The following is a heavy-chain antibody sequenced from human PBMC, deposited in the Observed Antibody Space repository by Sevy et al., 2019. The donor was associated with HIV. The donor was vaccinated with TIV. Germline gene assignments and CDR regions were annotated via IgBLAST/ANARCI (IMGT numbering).Heavy chain of an antibody. Sequence: GGSLRLSCKASGFTFSSFWMQWVRQAPGKGLEWVANIRQDGNEIYYGNSVKGRFNISRDNAKNALYLQMDGLRAEDTGLYYCARRYFDLWGQGTLVTVSS. J-gene: IGHJ4*02. CDR2: IRQDGNEI. V-gene: IGHV3-7*01. CDR3: ARRYFDL. CDR1: GFTFSSFW.